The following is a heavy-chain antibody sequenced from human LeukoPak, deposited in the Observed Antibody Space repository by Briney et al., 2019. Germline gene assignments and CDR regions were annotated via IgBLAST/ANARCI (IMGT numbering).Heavy chain of an antibody. CDR2: IYYSGST. CDR3: ARSRVATLFDY. Sequence: SETLTLTCTVSGGSSSSSSYYWSWIRQPPGRGLEWIGYIYYSGSTDYNPSLKSRVTISVDTSKNQFSLKLSSVTAADTAVYYCARSRVATLFDYWGQGTLVTVSS. CDR1: GGSSSSSSYY. V-gene: IGHV4-61*05. J-gene: IGHJ4*02. D-gene: IGHD5-12*01.